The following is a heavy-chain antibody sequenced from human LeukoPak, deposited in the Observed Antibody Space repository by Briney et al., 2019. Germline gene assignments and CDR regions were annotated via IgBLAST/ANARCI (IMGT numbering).Heavy chain of an antibody. J-gene: IGHJ4*02. D-gene: IGHD4-17*01. CDR2: ITHSGNTI. CDR3: ARYRVTTNDYFDY. CDR1: GFTFSDYY. V-gene: IGHV3-11*01. Sequence: GGSLRLSCAASGFTFSDYYMSWVRQAPRKGLERISYITHSGNTIPYAASVKGRFTISRDNAKNSLYLQLNSLRDDDTAVYYCARYRVTTNDYFDYWGQGTLVTVSS.